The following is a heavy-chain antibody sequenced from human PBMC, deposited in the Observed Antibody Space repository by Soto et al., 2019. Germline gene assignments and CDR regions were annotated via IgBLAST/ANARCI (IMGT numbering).Heavy chain of an antibody. D-gene: IGHD6-19*01. Sequence: SQTLSLTCAISGDSVSSNSAAWNWIRQSPSRGLEWLGRTYYRSKWYNDYAVSVKSRITINPDTSKNQFSLQLNSVTPEDTAVYYCARDLAVAGTGTSYSWFDPWGQGTLVTVSS. CDR2: TYYRSKWYN. V-gene: IGHV6-1*01. J-gene: IGHJ5*02. CDR3: ARDLAVAGTGTSYSWFDP. CDR1: GDSVSSNSAA.